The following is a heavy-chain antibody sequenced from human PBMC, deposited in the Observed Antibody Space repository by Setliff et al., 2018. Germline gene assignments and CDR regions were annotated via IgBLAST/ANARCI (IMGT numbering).Heavy chain of an antibody. CDR2: INPNSGGT. CDR3: ARCDGVYYYYMDV. CDR1: GYAFTGYY. D-gene: IGHD3-10*01. J-gene: IGHJ6*03. V-gene: IGHV1-2*06. Sequence: ASVKVSCKASGYAFTGYYIHWVRQAPGQGLEWMGRINPNSGGTNYAQKFQGRVTMTRDTSISTAYMELSRLTSDDTAVYYCARCDGVYYYYMDVWGKGTTVTVSS.